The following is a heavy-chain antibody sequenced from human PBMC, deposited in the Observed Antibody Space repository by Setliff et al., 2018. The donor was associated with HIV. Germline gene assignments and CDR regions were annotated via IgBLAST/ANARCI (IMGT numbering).Heavy chain of an antibody. V-gene: IGHV4-59*01. CDR3: ARDEYSSGWDY. Sequence: PSETLSLTCTVSGGSISSYYWSWIRQPPGKGLEWIGYIYYSGGTNYNPSLKSRVTISVDTSKNQFSLKLSSVTAADTAVYYCARDEYSSGWDYWGQGTLVTVSS. CDR1: GGSISSYY. J-gene: IGHJ4*02. D-gene: IGHD6-19*01. CDR2: IYYSGGT.